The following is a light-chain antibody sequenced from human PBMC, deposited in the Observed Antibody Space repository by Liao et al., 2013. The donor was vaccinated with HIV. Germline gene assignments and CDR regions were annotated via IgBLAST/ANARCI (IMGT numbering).Light chain of an antibody. CDR2: YDS. V-gene: IGLV3-21*04. CDR3: QVWDRSSDPDVV. Sequence: SYVLTQPPSVSVAPGKTARITCGGNNIGSKSVHWYQQKPGQAPVLVIYYDSDRPSGIPERFSGSNSGNTATLTISRVEAGDEADYYCQVWDRSSDPDVVFGGGTKLTVL. CDR1: NIGSKS. J-gene: IGLJ2*01.